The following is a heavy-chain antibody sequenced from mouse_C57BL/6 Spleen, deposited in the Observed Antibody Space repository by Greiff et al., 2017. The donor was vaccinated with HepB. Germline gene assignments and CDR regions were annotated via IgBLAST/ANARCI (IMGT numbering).Heavy chain of an antibody. CDR3: ARDGLWLRRAIDY. CDR2: IHPNSGST. J-gene: IGHJ4*01. Sequence: QVQLQQPGAELVKPGASVKLSCKASGYTFTSYWMHWVKQRPGQGLEWIGMIHPNSGSTNYNEKFKSKATLTVDKSSSTAYMQLSSLTSEDSAVYYCARDGLWLRRAIDYWGQGTSVTVSS. V-gene: IGHV1-64*01. CDR1: GYTFTSYW. D-gene: IGHD2-2*01.